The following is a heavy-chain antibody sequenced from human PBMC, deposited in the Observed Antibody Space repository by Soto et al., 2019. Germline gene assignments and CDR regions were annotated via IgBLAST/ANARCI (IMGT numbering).Heavy chain of an antibody. CDR2: ISGSGYTT. V-gene: IGHV3-23*01. CDR1: GFTVSSYA. CDR3: AQDLGSGGTYYPPTY. D-gene: IGHD2-15*01. J-gene: IGHJ4*02. Sequence: EVQLMESGGGLVQPWGSLRLSCAASGFTVSSYAMSWVRQAPGKGMEWVSGISGSGYTTHFADSVKGRFNISRDNSKNVLDLQINSLRAEDTAVYYCAQDLGSGGTYYPPTYGGEGTLGIVSA.